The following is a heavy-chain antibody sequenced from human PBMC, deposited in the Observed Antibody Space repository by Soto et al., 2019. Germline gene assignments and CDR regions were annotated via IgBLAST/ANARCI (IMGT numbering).Heavy chain of an antibody. CDR3: ASPYCSGGSCYLTEYFQH. CDR1: GFSFSYYA. Sequence: QVQPVESGGGVVQPGRSLRLSCAASGFSFSYYAMHWVRQAPGKGLEWVAVIAYDASKKYYADSVKGRFTISRDNSKNTLYLQMNSLRDEDTAVYYCASPYCSGGSCYLTEYFQHWGQGTLVTVSS. V-gene: IGHV3-30*03. CDR2: IAYDASKK. J-gene: IGHJ1*01. D-gene: IGHD2-15*01.